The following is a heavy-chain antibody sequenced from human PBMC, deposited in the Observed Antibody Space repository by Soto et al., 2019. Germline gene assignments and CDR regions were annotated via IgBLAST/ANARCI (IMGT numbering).Heavy chain of an antibody. J-gene: IGHJ3*02. CDR1: GFTFSSYW. V-gene: IGHV3-74*01. CDR2: INSDGSST. D-gene: IGHD6-6*01. Sequence: GGSLRLSCAASGFTFSSYWMHWVRHAPGKGLVWVSRINSDGSSTSYADSVKGRFTISRDNAKNTLYLQMNSLRAEDTAVYYCATLCSSSYDAVDIWGQGTMVTVSS. CDR3: ATLCSSSYDAVDI.